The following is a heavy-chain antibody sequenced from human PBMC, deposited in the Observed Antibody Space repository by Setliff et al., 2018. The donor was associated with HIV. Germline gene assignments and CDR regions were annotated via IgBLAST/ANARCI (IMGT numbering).Heavy chain of an antibody. V-gene: IGHV3-66*02. J-gene: IGHJ4*02. CDR2: IYSDGSI. D-gene: IGHD3-10*01. Sequence: LRLSCAASGFTVSTYYMSWVRQTPGKGLEWVSTIYSDGSIYHADSVNGRFTLSRDISENALYLQIDSLRPEDTAVYYCARLRLYNSALDYWGQGTLVTVSS. CDR3: ARLRLYNSALDY. CDR1: GFTVSTYY.